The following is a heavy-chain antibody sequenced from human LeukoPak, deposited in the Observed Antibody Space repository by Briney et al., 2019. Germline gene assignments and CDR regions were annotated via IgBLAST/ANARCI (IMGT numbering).Heavy chain of an antibody. D-gene: IGHD6-19*01. CDR2: ISGSGVST. CDR1: GFTFSGYA. V-gene: IGHV3-23*01. J-gene: IGHJ4*02. Sequence: GGSLRLSCAASGFTFSGYAMSCVRQAPGKGLEWVSAISGSGVSTYYADSVKGRVTISRDNSKNTLYLQMNSLRAEDTAVYYCAKTAAVAGIYWGQGTLVTVSS. CDR3: AKTAAVAGIY.